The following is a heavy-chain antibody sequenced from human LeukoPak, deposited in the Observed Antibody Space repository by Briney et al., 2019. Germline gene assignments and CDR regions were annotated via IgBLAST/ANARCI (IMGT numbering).Heavy chain of an antibody. Sequence: SETLSPTCTVSGGSISSYYWSWIRQPPGKGLEWIGYIYYSGSTNYNPSLKSRVTISVDTSKNQFSLKLSSLTAADTAVYYCARHIPHIAAAVGFDYWGQGTLVTVSS. V-gene: IGHV4-59*08. CDR1: GGSISSYY. CDR3: ARHIPHIAAAVGFDY. D-gene: IGHD6-13*01. J-gene: IGHJ4*02. CDR2: IYYSGST.